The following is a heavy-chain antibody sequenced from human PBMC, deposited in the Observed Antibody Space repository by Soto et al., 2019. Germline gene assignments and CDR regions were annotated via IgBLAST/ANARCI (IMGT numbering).Heavy chain of an antibody. D-gene: IGHD6-13*01. CDR2: ISSSSSYT. CDR1: GFTFSDYY. Sequence: PVGSLRLSSAASGFTFSDYYMSWIRQAPGKGLEWVSYISSSSSYTNYADSVKGRFTISRDNAKNSLYLQMNSLRAEDTAVYYCARGVSIAAAENYYYYYGMDVWVQGTTVTVSS. J-gene: IGHJ6*02. V-gene: IGHV3-11*06. CDR3: ARGVSIAAAENYYYYYGMDV.